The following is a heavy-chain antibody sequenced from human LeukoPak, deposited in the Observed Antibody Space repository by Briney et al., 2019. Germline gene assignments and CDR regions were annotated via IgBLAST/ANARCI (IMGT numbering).Heavy chain of an antibody. V-gene: IGHV3-23*01. CDR2: ISGSSRST. CDR1: GFTFSSYA. CDR3: AKGIYDMDV. Sequence: GGALRLSCAAAGFTFSSYAMRWVRQAPGKGLEWVSTISGSSRSTYYADSVKGRFAISRDNSKNPLYLQMNSLRAEDTAVYFCAKGIYDMDVWGPGTTVTVSS. J-gene: IGHJ6*01.